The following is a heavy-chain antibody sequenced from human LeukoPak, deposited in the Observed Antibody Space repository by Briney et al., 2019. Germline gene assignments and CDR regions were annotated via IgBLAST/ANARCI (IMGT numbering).Heavy chain of an antibody. J-gene: IGHJ4*02. CDR1: GYTFTSYA. D-gene: IGHD3/OR15-3a*01. V-gene: IGHV1-3*01. Sequence: ASVKVSCKASGYTFTSYAMHWVRQAPGQRLEWMGWISAGNGNTKYSQKFQGRVTITRDTSASTAYMELSSLRSEDTAVYYCAREGLVGYFDYWGQGTLVTVSS. CDR2: ISAGNGNT. CDR3: AREGLVGYFDY.